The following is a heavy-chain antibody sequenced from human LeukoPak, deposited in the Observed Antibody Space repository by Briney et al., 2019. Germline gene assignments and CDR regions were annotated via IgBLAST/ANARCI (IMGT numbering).Heavy chain of an antibody. CDR2: ISYDGSNK. CDR1: GFTFSSYA. CDR3: APREYQLLPLGY. V-gene: IGHV3-30-3*01. Sequence: GRFLRLSCAASGFTFSSYAMHWVRQAPGKGLEWVAVISYDGSNKYYADSVKGRFTISRDNSKNTLYLQMNSLRAEDTAVYYCAPREYQLLPLGYWGQGTLVTVSS. D-gene: IGHD2-2*01. J-gene: IGHJ4*02.